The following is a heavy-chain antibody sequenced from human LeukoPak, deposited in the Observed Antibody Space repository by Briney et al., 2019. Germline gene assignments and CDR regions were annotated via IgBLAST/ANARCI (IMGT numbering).Heavy chain of an antibody. D-gene: IGHD2/OR15-2a*01. Sequence: GGSLRLSCAVSGFSSFGSRWMHWVRQAPGKGLVWVSRINSDGSSTSYADSVKGRFTISRDNAKNTLYLQMNSLRAEDTAVYYCARDDYFYFDYWGQGTLVTVSS. CDR2: INSDGSST. CDR3: ARDDYFYFDY. CDR1: GFSSFGSRW. J-gene: IGHJ4*02. V-gene: IGHV3-74*01.